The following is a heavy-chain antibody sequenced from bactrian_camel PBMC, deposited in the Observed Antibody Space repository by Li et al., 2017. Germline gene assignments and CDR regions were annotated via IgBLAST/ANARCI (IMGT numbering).Heavy chain of an antibody. D-gene: IGHD3*01. J-gene: IGHJ4*01. CDR1: GRTYNKWC. CDR2: IDSSGST. Sequence: QVQLVESGGGSVQAGGSLTLSCEASGRTYNKWCMGWFRQAPGKEREGIATIDSSGSTQYADSVQGRFAIYKDNAKNVLYLQMNSLKIEDTAVYYCALGSSRQATMTARGKGTQVTVS. V-gene: IGHV3S57*01.